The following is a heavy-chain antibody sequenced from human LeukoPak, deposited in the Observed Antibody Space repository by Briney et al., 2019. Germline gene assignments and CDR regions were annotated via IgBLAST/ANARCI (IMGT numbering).Heavy chain of an antibody. Sequence: SETLSLTCTVSGGSISSYYWTWIRQPPGKGQESIGYVYYSGSTNYNPSLKSRVTISVDTSKNQFSLKLSSVTAADTAVYYCARNPSYDILTGYSDYYGMDVWGQGTTVTVSS. CDR3: ARNPSYDILTGYSDYYGMDV. CDR2: VYYSGST. CDR1: GGSISSYY. J-gene: IGHJ6*02. V-gene: IGHV4-59*01. D-gene: IGHD3-9*01.